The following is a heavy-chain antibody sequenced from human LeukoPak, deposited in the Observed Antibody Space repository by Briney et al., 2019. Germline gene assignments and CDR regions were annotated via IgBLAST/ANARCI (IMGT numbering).Heavy chain of an antibody. J-gene: IGHJ4*02. D-gene: IGHD1-26*01. CDR2: IRSKTYGGTT. V-gene: IGHV3-49*03. CDR3: ARGLVGATLYFDY. CDR1: GFTFGDYG. Sequence: SGGSLRLSCTASGFTFGDYGMSWFRQAPGKGLEWVGFIRSKTYGGTTEYAASVKGRFTISRDDSKSIAYLQMNSLKTEDTAVYYCARGLVGATLYFDYWGQGTLVTVSS.